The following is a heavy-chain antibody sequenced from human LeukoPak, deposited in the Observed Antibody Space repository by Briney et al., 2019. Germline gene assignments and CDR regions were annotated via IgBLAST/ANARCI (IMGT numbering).Heavy chain of an antibody. J-gene: IGHJ6*03. V-gene: IGHV4-30-4*08. D-gene: IGHD3-22*01. CDR2: IYYSGST. CDR1: GGSISSGDYY. Sequence: SQTLSLTCTVSGGSISSGDYYWSWIRQPPGKGLEWIGYIYYSGSTYYNPSLKSRVTISVDTSKNQFSLKLSSVTAAGTAVYYCARVNYDSKTYYYYMDVWGKGTTVTVSS. CDR3: ARVNYDSKTYYYYMDV.